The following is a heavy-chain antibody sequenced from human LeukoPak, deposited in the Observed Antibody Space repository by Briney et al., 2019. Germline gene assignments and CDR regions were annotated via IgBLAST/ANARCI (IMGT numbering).Heavy chain of an antibody. V-gene: IGHV1-46*01. CDR1: GGTFSNSV. Sequence: ASVKVSCKASGGTFSNSVIHWVRQAPGQGPEWMGVISPSGGSTTYAQKFQGRVTLTRDISTSTDYLELSSLRSEDTAVYYCATVGNYYDSSGYYLSYWGQGTLVTVSS. CDR2: ISPSGGST. J-gene: IGHJ4*02. D-gene: IGHD3-22*01. CDR3: ATVGNYYDSSGYYLSY.